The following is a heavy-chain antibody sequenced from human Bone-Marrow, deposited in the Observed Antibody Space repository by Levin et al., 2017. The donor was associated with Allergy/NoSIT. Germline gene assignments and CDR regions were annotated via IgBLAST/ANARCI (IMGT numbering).Heavy chain of an antibody. V-gene: IGHV3-15*01. D-gene: IGHD6-19*01. CDR3: NTRIAVAGDDAFDV. Sequence: LSLTCAASGFTFRHAWMSWVRQAPGKGLEWVGQIKSKTYDETTDFAAPVKGRFAISRDDSENTLYLHMNSLKTDDTGVYYCNTRIAVAGDDAFDVWGHGTVVTVSS. CDR1: GFTFRHAW. CDR2: IKSKTYDETT. J-gene: IGHJ3*01.